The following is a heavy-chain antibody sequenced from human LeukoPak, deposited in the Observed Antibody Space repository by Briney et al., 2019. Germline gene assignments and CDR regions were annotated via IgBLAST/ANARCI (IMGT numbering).Heavy chain of an antibody. V-gene: IGHV4-34*01. D-gene: IGHD3-9*01. CDR1: GGSFSGYY. J-gene: IGHJ3*02. CDR2: INHSGST. CDR3: AGEYDILTGPPGAFDI. Sequence: PSETLSLTCAVYGGSFSGYYWSWIRQPPGKGLEWFGEINHSGSTNYNPSLKSRVTISVDTSKNQFSLKLSSVTAADTAVYYCAGEYDILTGPPGAFDIWGQGTMVTVSS.